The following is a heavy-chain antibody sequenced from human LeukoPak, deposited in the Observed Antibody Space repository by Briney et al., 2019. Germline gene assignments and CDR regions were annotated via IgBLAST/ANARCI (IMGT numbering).Heavy chain of an antibody. D-gene: IGHD2-15*01. CDR2: IYGGGST. J-gene: IGHJ6*03. Sequence: GGSLRLSCAASGFTVSSNYVSWVRQAPGKGLEWVSVIYGGGSTYYADSAKGRFTISRDNSKNTLYLQMNSLRAEDTAVYYCATGYCSGGSCPYYYYMDVWGKGTTVTISS. CDR3: ATGYCSGGSCPYYYYMDV. CDR1: GFTVSSNY. V-gene: IGHV3-53*01.